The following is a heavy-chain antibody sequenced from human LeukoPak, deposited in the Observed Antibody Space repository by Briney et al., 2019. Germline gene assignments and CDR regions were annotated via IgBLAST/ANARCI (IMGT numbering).Heavy chain of an antibody. Sequence: SGRSLRLSCAASGFTFSSYAMHWVRQAPGKGLEWVAVISYDGSNKYYADSVKGRFTISRDNSKNTLYLQMNSLRAEGTAVYYCARWGDGYCSGGSCFNWFDPW. D-gene: IGHD2-15*01. J-gene: IGHJ5*02. V-gene: IGHV3-30-3*01. CDR3: ARWGDGYCSGGSCFNWFDP. CDR1: GFTFSSYA. CDR2: ISYDGSNK.